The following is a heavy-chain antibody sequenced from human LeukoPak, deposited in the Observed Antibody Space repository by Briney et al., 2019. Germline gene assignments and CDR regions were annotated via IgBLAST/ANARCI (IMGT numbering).Heavy chain of an antibody. D-gene: IGHD2-15*01. V-gene: IGHV4-4*02. CDR2: IYHSGST. CDR1: GGSISSSNW. Sequence: SETLSLTCAVSGGSISSSNWWSRVRQPPGKGLEWIGEIYHSGSTNYNPSLQSRVTISLDNSNNQFSLKLSSVTAADTAVYYCAKVPVVAATYNWFDPWGQGTLVTVSS. J-gene: IGHJ5*02. CDR3: AKVPVVAATYNWFDP.